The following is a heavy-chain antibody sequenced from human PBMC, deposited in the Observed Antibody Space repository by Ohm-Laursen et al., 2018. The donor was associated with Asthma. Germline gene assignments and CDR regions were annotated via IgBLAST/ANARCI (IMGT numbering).Heavy chain of an antibody. Sequence: SQTLSPTCAVSGGSISSGGYSWSWIRQPPGKGLEWIGYIYHSGSTYYNPSLKSRVTISVDRSKNQFSLKLSSVTAADTAVYYCARVIHSGSYWYYFDYWGQGTLVTVSS. CDR3: ARVIHSGSYWYYFDY. CDR1: GGSISSGGYS. D-gene: IGHD1-26*01. V-gene: IGHV4-30-2*01. J-gene: IGHJ4*02. CDR2: IYHSGST.